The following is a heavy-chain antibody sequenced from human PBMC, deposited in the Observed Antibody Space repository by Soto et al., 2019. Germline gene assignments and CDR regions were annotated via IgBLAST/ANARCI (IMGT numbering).Heavy chain of an antibody. CDR2: INHSGST. Sequence: QVQLQQWGAGLLKPSETLSLTCAVYGGSFSGYYWSWIRQPPGKGLEWIGEINHSGSTNYNPSLKSRVTISVDTSKNQFSLKLSSVTAADTAVYYCAREGGRGDPFDYWGQGTLVTVSS. CDR1: GGSFSGYY. J-gene: IGHJ4*02. CDR3: AREGGRGDPFDY. D-gene: IGHD3-10*01. V-gene: IGHV4-34*01.